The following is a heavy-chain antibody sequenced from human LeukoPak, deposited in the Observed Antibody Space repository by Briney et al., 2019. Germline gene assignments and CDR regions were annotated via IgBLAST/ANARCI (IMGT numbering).Heavy chain of an antibody. Sequence: PGGSLRLSCAASGFTFSSYWMHWVRQAPGKGLVWVSRIKKDGSSTDYADSVKGRFTISRDNAKNTLYLQMNSLRAEDTAVYYCARGNYYGMDVWGQGTTVTVSS. J-gene: IGHJ6*02. V-gene: IGHV3-74*01. CDR1: GFTFSSYW. CDR3: ARGNYYGMDV. CDR2: IKKDGSST.